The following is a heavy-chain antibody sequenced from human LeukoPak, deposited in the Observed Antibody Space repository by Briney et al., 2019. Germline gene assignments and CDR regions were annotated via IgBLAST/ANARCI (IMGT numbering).Heavy chain of an antibody. CDR3: ARGYSSGWSDYYYYMDV. V-gene: IGHV7-4-1*02. Sequence: ASVKVSCKASGYTFTGYYMHWVRQAPGQGLEWMGWINTNTGNPTYAQGFTGRFVFSLDTSVSTAYLQISSLKAEDTAVYYCARGYSSGWSDYYYYMDVWGKGTTVTVSS. D-gene: IGHD6-19*01. CDR1: GYTFTGYY. J-gene: IGHJ6*03. CDR2: INTNTGNP.